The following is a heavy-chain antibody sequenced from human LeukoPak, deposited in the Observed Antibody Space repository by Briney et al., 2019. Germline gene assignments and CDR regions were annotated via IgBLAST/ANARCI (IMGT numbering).Heavy chain of an antibody. CDR1: GGSFSGYY. V-gene: IGHV4-34*01. CDR3: AREYGSTGYSSSWIDY. J-gene: IGHJ4*02. Sequence: SETLSLTCAVYGGSFSGYYWSWIRQPPGKGLEWIGEINHSGSTNYNPSLKSRVTISVDTSKDQFSLKLSSVTAADTAVYYCAREYGSTGYSSSWIDYWGQGTLVTVSS. D-gene: IGHD6-13*01. CDR2: INHSGST.